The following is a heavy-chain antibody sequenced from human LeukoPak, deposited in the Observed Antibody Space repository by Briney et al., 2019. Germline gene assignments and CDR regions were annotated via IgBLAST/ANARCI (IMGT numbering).Heavy chain of an antibody. D-gene: IGHD4-17*01. CDR3: AKDRAGTVTTQYYFDY. Sequence: GGSLRLSCPTSGFTFATYGMSWVRQAPGKGLEWVSGISNSGGYTYYADSVKGRFTISRDNSKNMLYLQMNSLRAEDTAVYYCAKDRAGTVTTQYYFDYWGQGTLVTVSS. J-gene: IGHJ4*02. CDR2: ISNSGGYT. V-gene: IGHV3-23*01. CDR1: GFTFATYG.